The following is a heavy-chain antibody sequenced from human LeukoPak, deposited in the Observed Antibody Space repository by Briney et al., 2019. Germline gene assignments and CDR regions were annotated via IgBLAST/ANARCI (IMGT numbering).Heavy chain of an antibody. CDR1: GGSISSYY. D-gene: IGHD1-14*01. J-gene: IGHJ3*02. CDR2: IYYSGST. CDR3: ARFPRTYDAFDI. V-gene: IGHV4-59*08. Sequence: SETLSLTCTVSGGSISSYYWSWIRQPPGEGLEWIGYIYYSGSTYYNPSLKSRVTISVDTSKNQFSLKLSSVTAADTAVYYCARFPRTYDAFDIWGQGTMVTVSS.